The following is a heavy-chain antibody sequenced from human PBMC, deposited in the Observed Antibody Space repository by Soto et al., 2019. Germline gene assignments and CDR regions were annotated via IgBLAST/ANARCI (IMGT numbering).Heavy chain of an antibody. V-gene: IGHV5-51*01. D-gene: IGHD3-3*01. CDR3: ARLAAFFGVVIKNTPFDY. CDR2: IYPGDSDT. J-gene: IGHJ4*02. Sequence: GESLKISCKGSGYSFTTNWIAWVRQMPGKGLEWMGIIYPGDSDTRYSPSFQGQVTISADKSISTAYLQWSSLKASDTAMYFCARLAAFFGVVIKNTPFDYWGQGTLVTVSS. CDR1: GYSFTTNW.